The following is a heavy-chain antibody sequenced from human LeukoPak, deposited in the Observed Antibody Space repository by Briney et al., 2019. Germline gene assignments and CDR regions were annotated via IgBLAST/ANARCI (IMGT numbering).Heavy chain of an antibody. CDR2: IIPILGIA. D-gene: IGHD3-3*01. CDR1: GGAFSSYA. Sequence: SVKVSCKASGGAFSSYAISWVRQAPGQGLEWMGRIIPILGIANYAQKFQGRVTITADKSTSTAYMELSSLRSEDTAVYYCARDRPHLEWLLLFDYWGQGTLVTVSS. CDR3: ARDRPHLEWLLLFDY. J-gene: IGHJ4*02. V-gene: IGHV1-69*04.